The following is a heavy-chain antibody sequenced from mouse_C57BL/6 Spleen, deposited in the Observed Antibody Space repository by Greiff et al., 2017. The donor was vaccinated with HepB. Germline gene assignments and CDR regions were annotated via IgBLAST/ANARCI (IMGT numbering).Heavy chain of an antibody. CDR2: ISSGGDYI. CDR1: GFTFSSYA. V-gene: IGHV5-9-1*02. CDR3: TREDSSWFAY. J-gene: IGHJ3*01. Sequence: EVNVVESGEGLVKPGGSLKLSCAASGFTFSSYAMSWVRQTPEKRLEWVAYISSGGDYIYYADTVKGRFTISRDNARNTLYLQMSSLKSEDTAMYYCTREDSSWFAYWGQGTLVTVSA.